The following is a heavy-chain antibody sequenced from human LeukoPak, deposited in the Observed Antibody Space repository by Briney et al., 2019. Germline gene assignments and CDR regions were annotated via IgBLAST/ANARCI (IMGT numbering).Heavy chain of an antibody. J-gene: IGHJ6*03. CDR3: ARDSLWFGELYYYYYMDV. CDR1: GFTFSSYA. D-gene: IGHD3-10*01. V-gene: IGHV3-30*04. Sequence: GGSLRLSCAASGFTFSSYAMHWVRQAPGKGLEWVAIISYDGSDKYYADSVKGRFTISRDNSKTTLYLQMNSLRAEDTAVYYCARDSLWFGELYYYYYMDVWGKGTTVTVSS. CDR2: ISYDGSDK.